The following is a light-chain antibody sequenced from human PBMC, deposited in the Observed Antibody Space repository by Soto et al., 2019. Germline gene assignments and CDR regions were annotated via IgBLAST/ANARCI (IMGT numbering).Light chain of an antibody. J-gene: IGKJ1*01. Sequence: EIVLTQSPATLSLSPGERATLSCRSSQSVSRYLAWYQHKPGQARRLLIYDASKRATGIPGRFSGSGSGPDFTLTISSRVLEDCAVYYCQQRSNWPPAWTFGQGTRVEIK. V-gene: IGKV3-11*01. CDR3: QQRSNWPPAWT. CDR2: DAS. CDR1: QSVSRY.